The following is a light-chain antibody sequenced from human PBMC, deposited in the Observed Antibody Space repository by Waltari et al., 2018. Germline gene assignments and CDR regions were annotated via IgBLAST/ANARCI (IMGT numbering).Light chain of an antibody. Sequence: SALTQPDSVSGSPGQSITISCSGISSDSGGYEYVSWYQQHPGKAPKVIIYHVNNRPSGVSHRFSGSKSGSSASLTISGLQAEDEADYYCSSFTSSTTGIFGGGTKVTVL. V-gene: IGLV2-14*03. CDR3: SSFTSSTTGI. CDR1: SSDSGGYEY. CDR2: HVN. J-gene: IGLJ2*01.